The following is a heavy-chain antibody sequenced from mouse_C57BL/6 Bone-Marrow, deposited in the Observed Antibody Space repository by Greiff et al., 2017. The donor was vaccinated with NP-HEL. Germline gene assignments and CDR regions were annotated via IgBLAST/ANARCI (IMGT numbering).Heavy chain of an antibody. Sequence: QVQLQQSGAELVRPGTSVKVSCKASGYAFTNYLIEWVKQRPGQGLEWIGVINPGSGGTNYNEKFKGKATLTADKSSSTAYMQLSSLTSEDSAVYFCARGGYGSSYLYWYFDVWGTGTTVTVSS. CDR2: INPGSGGT. CDR3: ARGGYGSSYLYWYFDV. CDR1: GYAFTNYL. V-gene: IGHV1-54*01. D-gene: IGHD1-1*01. J-gene: IGHJ1*03.